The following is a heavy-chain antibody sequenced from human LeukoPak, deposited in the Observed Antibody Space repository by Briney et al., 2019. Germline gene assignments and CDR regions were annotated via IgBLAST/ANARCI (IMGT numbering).Heavy chain of an antibody. Sequence: SETLSLTCTVSGASITSYYWGWIRQPPGKGLECIGYIYYSGSTNYNPSLKRRVSMSVGTSRAQFSLRLSSVTAADTAVYYCARLDPNCYFELWGRGTLVTVSS. V-gene: IGHV4-59*08. J-gene: IGHJ2*01. CDR2: IYYSGST. CDR1: GASITSYY. CDR3: ARLDPNCYFEL.